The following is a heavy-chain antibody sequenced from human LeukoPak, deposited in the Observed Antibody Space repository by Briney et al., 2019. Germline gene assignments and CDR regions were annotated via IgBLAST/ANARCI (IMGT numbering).Heavy chain of an antibody. J-gene: IGHJ4*02. CDR3: VRRDNTGWNYFDH. Sequence: SETPSLTCTVSGGSINSHYWSWIRQPPGKGLQWIGDIYYSERTNHNPSLRSRVTISVDTSKNQLSLKLTSVLAADTAMYYCVRRDNTGWNYFDHWGQGILVTVSS. D-gene: IGHD6-19*01. CDR1: GGSINSHY. V-gene: IGHV4-59*08. CDR2: IYYSERT.